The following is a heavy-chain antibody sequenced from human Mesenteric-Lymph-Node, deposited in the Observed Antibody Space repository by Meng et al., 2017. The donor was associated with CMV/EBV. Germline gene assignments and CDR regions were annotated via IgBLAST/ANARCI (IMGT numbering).Heavy chain of an antibody. CDR3: ARGSSYDILTGYFDY. J-gene: IGHJ4*02. CDR1: GWSFSGYY. D-gene: IGHD3-9*01. Sequence: QVQLHQWVAGLLKPSETLSVTCAVYGWSFSGYYWNWIRQSPEKGLEWIGEINHSGSTTYNPSFTSRIIISVDTSTNQISLNMSSVTAADTAVYYCARGSSYDILTGYFDYWGQGALVTVSS. V-gene: IGHV4-34*01. CDR2: INHSGST.